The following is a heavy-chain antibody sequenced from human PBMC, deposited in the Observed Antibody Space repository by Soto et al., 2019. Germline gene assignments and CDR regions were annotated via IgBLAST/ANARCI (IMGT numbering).Heavy chain of an antibody. V-gene: IGHV3-23*01. CDR3: AKGRAITFCGVMTPFAP. CDR2: ISGNSGTT. D-gene: IGHD3-16*01. J-gene: IGHJ5*02. Sequence: EVQLLESGGDFKQPGGSLRLSCEGSGFNFSNYALNWVRQAPGKRMEWVSVISGNSGTTYYAASVKGRFTISRDNSKKPLCLQMNSLSVDYTAVYYWAKGRAITFCGVMTPFAPWGQGTLVTVSS. CDR1: GFNFSNYA.